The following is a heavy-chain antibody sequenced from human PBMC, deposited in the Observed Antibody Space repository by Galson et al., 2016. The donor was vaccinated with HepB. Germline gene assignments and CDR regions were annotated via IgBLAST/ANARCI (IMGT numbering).Heavy chain of an antibody. CDR2: ISSGGTYI. CDR3: ARFSGAFYYAAMDV. D-gene: IGHD3-10*01. V-gene: IGHV3-21*01. Sequence: SLRLSCAASGFTFNNYNMNWVRQAPGKGLEWVSSISSGGTYISDADSVKGRFVTSRDNAKDSLFLQMDSLRADDTAVYYCARFSGAFYYAAMDVWGQGTTVTVSS. CDR1: GFTFNNYN. J-gene: IGHJ6*02.